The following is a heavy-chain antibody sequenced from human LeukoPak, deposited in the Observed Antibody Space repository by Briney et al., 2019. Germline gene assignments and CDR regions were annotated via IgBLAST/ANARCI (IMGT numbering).Heavy chain of an antibody. J-gene: IGHJ4*02. Sequence: GGSLRLSCAASGFTFTDYAMHWVRQAPGKGLEWVAYVSSDGSKRYYGDSVKGRFTISRDNSKRTLDLQMNSLRVEDTAVYYCAKDREYFDWSDYFDYWGQGTLVTVSS. D-gene: IGHD3-9*01. V-gene: IGHV3-30*18. CDR3: AKDREYFDWSDYFDY. CDR2: VSSDGSKR. CDR1: GFTFTDYA.